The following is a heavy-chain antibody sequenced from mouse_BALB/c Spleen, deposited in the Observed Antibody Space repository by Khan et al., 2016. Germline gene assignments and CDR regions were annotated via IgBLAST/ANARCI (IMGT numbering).Heavy chain of an antibody. V-gene: IGHV14-3*02. Sequence: VQLQQSGAELVKPGASVKLSCTASGFNIKDTYMHWVKQRPEQGLEWIGRIDPANGNTKYDPKFQDKATITADSSSNTAYLQFSSLTSEDTADYSYARSPFYYGSYFPMDYWGQGTSVTVSS. CDR3: ARSPFYYGSYFPMDY. CDR1: GFNIKDTY. J-gene: IGHJ4*01. D-gene: IGHD1-1*01. CDR2: IDPANGNT.